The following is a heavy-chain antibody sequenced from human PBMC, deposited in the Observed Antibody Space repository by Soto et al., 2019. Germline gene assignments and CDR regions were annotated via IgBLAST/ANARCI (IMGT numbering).Heavy chain of an antibody. V-gene: IGHV1-2*02. CDR3: ARVSLDGGKTRGPNYYFDY. CDR1: GYTFTGYY. CDR2: INPSSGGT. J-gene: IGHJ4*02. D-gene: IGHD2-15*01. Sequence: ASVKVSCKASGYTFTGYYMHWVRQAPGQGLEWMGWINPSSGGTNYAQKFQGRVTMTRDTSISTAYMELSRLRSDDTAVYYCARVSLDGGKTRGPNYYFDYWGQGTLVTVSS.